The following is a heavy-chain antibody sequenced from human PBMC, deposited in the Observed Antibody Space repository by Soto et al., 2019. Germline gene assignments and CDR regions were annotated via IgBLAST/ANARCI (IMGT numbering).Heavy chain of an antibody. CDR1: GGSVSSGSYY. CDR3: ARYGHITIFGVVLRTNWFDP. J-gene: IGHJ5*02. Sequence: SETLSLTCTVSGGSVSSGSYYWSWIRQPPGKGLDWIGYIYYSGSTNYNPSLKSRVTISVDTSKNQFSLKLSSVTAADTAVYYFARYGHITIFGVVLRTNWFDPWGQGTLVTVSS. CDR2: IYYSGST. V-gene: IGHV4-61*01. D-gene: IGHD3-3*01.